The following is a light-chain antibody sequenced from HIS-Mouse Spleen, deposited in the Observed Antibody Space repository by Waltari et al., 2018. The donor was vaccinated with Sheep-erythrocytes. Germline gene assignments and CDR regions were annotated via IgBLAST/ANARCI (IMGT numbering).Light chain of an antibody. CDR1: SSDVGSYNL. CDR3: CSYAGSSTYVV. J-gene: IGLJ2*01. Sequence: QSALTQPASLSGSPGQSTTISCTGTSSDVGSYNLVSWYQQPPGKAPKLMIYEGSKRPSGVSNRFSGSKSGNTASLTISGLQAEDEADYYCCSYAGSSTYVVFGGGTKLTVL. V-gene: IGLV2-23*01. CDR2: EGS.